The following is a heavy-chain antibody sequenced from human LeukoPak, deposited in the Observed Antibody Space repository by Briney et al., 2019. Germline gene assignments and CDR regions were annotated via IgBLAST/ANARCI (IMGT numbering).Heavy chain of an antibody. V-gene: IGHV1-2*02. CDR3: AREEGRFGDLLGDNFHYNGLDV. CDR2: INPNSGAT. D-gene: IGHD3-10*01. CDR1: RGTFSKYA. J-gene: IGHJ6*02. Sequence: ASVKVSCKASRGTFSKYAISWVRQAPGQGLEWMGWINPNSGATNSAQKFQGRVTMTMDTSITIAYMELNNLRSDDTAVYYCAREEGRFGDLLGDNFHYNGLDVWGQGTTVTVSS.